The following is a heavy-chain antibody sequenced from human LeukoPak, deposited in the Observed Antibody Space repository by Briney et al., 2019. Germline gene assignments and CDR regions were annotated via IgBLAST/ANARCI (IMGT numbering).Heavy chain of an antibody. Sequence: SETLSLTCTVSGGSISSGDYYWSWVRQPPGKGLEWIGYIYCSGSTYYNPSLKSRVTISVDTSKNQFSLKLSSVTAADTAVYYCARAGHVDTAMVSQEGWGQGTLVTVSS. CDR3: ARAGHVDTAMVSQEG. CDR1: GGSISSGDYY. V-gene: IGHV4-30-4*01. D-gene: IGHD5-18*01. CDR2: IYCSGST. J-gene: IGHJ4*02.